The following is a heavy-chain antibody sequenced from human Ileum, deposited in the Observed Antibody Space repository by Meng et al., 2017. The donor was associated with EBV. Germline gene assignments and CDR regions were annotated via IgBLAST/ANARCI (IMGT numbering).Heavy chain of an antibody. CDR3: ATGVADFEY. V-gene: IGHV1-8*01. CDR1: GYTFTSYD. Sequence: AQLVRSWADVKRPGASVKVSCKAAGYTFTSYDINWVRQGTGQGREWMGWMNPNRGTTGYAQKFQDRVTMTRNISKSTAYMDLSSLRSEDTAVYYCATGVADFEYWGQGTLVTVSS. J-gene: IGHJ4*02. D-gene: IGHD6-19*01. CDR2: MNPNRGTT.